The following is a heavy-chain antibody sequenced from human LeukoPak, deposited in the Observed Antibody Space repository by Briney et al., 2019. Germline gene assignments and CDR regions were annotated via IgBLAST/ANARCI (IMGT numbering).Heavy chain of an antibody. CDR3: ATYFYGEYGSYYFDY. Sequence: PSGTLSLTRAVSGAFITNSHWWSWARQPPGKGLEWIGEIYHSGTTNYNPSLKSRVTMSVDKSKNQFSLKLSSVTAADTAVYYCATYFYGEYGSYYFDYWGQGTLVTVSS. CDR2: IYHSGTT. V-gene: IGHV4-4*02. CDR1: GAFITNSHW. J-gene: IGHJ4*02. D-gene: IGHD4-17*01.